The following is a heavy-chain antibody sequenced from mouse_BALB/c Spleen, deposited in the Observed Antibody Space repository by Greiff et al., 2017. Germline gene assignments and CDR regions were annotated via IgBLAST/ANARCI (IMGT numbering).Heavy chain of an antibody. CDR2: ISYSGST. V-gene: IGHV3-8*02. CDR1: GDSITSGY. CDR3: ARRGYDYAYAMDY. J-gene: IGHJ4*01. D-gene: IGHD2-4*01. Sequence: EVKLQESGPSLVKPSQTLSLTCSVTGDSITSGYWNWIRKFPGNKLEYMGYISYSGSTYYNPSLKSRISITRDTSKNQYYLQLNSVTTEDTATYYCARRGYDYAYAMDYWGQGTSVTVSS.